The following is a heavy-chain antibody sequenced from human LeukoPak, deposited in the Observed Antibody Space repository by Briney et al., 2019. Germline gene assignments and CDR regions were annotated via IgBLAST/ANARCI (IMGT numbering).Heavy chain of an antibody. CDR3: AKKFYGDFGFDY. D-gene: IGHD4-17*01. CDR2: ISDSGGST. J-gene: IGHJ4*02. Sequence: PGGSLRLSCAASRFSFISFAMNWVRQAPGEGLEWVSSISDSGGSTYYADSERGRFTISRDNSRNTLYLQMNSLRAEDTAVYYCAKKFYGDFGFDYWGQGTLVTVSS. V-gene: IGHV3-23*01. CDR1: RFSFISFA.